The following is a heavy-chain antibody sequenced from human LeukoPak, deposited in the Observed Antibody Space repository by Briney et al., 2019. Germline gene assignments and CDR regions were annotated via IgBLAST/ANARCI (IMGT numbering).Heavy chain of an antibody. CDR1: GYTFTSYD. CDR3: ASRFSGGSGLYGMDV. D-gene: IGHD3-10*01. J-gene: IGHJ6*02. V-gene: IGHV1-8*02. CDR2: MNPNSGNT. Sequence: ASVKVSCKASGYTFTSYDINWVRQATGQGLEWMGWMNPNSGNTGYAQKFQGRVTMTRNTSISTAYMELSSLRSEDTAVYYCASRFSGGSGLYGMDVWGQGTTVTVSS.